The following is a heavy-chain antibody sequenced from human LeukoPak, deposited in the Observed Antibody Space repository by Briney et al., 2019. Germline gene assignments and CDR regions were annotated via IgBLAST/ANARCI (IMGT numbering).Heavy chain of an antibody. Sequence: PSETPSLTCTVSGGSISSYYWSWIRQPAGGGIEWIGRFYNSGGTNYNPSLKSRVTISVHTSKNQFSLNLISVTAADTAVYYCARSPPFCGGDCYVDYWGQGTQVTVSS. J-gene: IGHJ4*02. V-gene: IGHV4-4*07. D-gene: IGHD2-21*02. CDR3: ARSPPFCGGDCYVDY. CDR2: FYNSGGT. CDR1: GGSISSYY.